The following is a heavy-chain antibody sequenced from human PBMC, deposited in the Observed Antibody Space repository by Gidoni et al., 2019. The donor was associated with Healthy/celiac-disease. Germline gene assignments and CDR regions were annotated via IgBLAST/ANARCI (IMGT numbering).Heavy chain of an antibody. CDR1: GGSISSSSYY. D-gene: IGHD3-3*01. CDR2: FYYSGST. J-gene: IGHJ4*02. V-gene: IGHV4-39*01. CDR3: ARLGYYLWDY. Sequence: QLQLQESGPGLVKPSQTLSLTCTVSGGSISSSSYYWGCIRHPPGKGLEWIGSFYYSGSTYYNPSLKSRVTISVDTSKNQFSLKLSSVTAADTAVYYCARLGYYLWDYWGQGTLVTVSS.